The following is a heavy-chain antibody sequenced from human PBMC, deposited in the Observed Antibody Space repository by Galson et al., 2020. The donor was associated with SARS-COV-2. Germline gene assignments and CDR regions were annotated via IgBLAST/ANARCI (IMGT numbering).Heavy chain of an antibody. CDR2: IDWDDDN. D-gene: IGHD3-9*01. J-gene: IGHJ3*02. CDR3: ARGYYGILTGHYDAFDI. CDR1: GFSLSTSGMR. V-gene: IGHV2-70*04. Sequence: SGPTLVKPTQTLTLTCTFSGFSLSTSGMRVSWIRQPPGKALEWLARIDWDDDNFYSTSLKTRLTISKDTSKNQVVLTMTNMDPVDTATYYGARGYYGILTGHYDAFDIWGQGTMGTVSS.